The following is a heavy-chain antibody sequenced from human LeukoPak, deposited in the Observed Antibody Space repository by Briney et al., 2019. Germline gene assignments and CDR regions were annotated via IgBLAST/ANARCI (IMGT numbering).Heavy chain of an antibody. D-gene: IGHD3-16*02. V-gene: IGHV1-18*01. Sequence: ASVKVSCKASGYTFTSYGISWVRQAPGQGLEWMGWISAYNGNTNYAQKLQGRVTMTTDTSTSTAYMELRSLRSDDTAVYYCARDMITFGGVIVIHEDYFDYWGQGTLVTVSS. CDR2: ISAYNGNT. CDR1: GYTFTSYG. CDR3: ARDMITFGGVIVIHEDYFDY. J-gene: IGHJ4*02.